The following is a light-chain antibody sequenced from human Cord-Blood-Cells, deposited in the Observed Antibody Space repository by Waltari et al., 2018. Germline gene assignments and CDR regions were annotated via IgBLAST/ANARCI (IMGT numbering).Light chain of an antibody. CDR3: QQSYSTPLT. CDR1: QRISSY. V-gene: IGKV1-39*01. J-gene: IGKJ4*01. Sequence: DIQMTQSQSSLPASVGDRVPITCRASQRISSYLNWYQQKPGKAPKLLIYAASSLQSGVPSRFSGSGSGTDFTLTISSLQPEDFATYYCQQSYSTPLTFGGGTKVEIK. CDR2: AAS.